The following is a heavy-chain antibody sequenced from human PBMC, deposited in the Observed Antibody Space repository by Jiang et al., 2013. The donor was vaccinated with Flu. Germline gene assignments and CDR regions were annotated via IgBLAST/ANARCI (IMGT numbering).Heavy chain of an antibody. CDR1: GFTFRKYW. CDR2: INPDDSST. J-gene: IGHJ3*02. D-gene: IGHD1-26*01. CDR3: SCVVGDHDGFDI. V-gene: IGHV3-74*01. Sequence: QLVESGGGLVQPGGSLRLSCAASGFTFRKYWLHWVRQVPGKGLVWVSRINPDDSSTSYADSVKGRFTISIDSAKNSLYLQMNSLRDEDTAVYYCSCVVGDHDGFDIWGQGAMVTVSS.